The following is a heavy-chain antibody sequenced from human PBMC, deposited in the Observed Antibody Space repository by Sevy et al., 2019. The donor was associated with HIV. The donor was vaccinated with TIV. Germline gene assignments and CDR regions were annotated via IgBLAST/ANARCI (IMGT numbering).Heavy chain of an antibody. CDR1: GYSFTSYW. CDR3: ARQPKNRYYYYDYMDV. J-gene: IGHJ6*03. Sequence: GESLKISCKGSGYSFTSYWISWVRQMPGKGLEWMGRIDPSDSYTTYSPSFQGHVTISADKSISTAYLQWSSLKASDTAMYYCARQPKNRYYYYDYMDVWGKGTTVTVSS. CDR2: IDPSDSYT. V-gene: IGHV5-10-1*01.